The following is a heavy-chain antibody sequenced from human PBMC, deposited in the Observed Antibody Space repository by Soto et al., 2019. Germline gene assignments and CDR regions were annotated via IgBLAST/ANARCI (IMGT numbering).Heavy chain of an antibody. CDR1: GFTFSNYA. Sequence: EVQLLESGGGVVQPGRSLRLSCAASGFTFSNYAMGWVRQSPGKGLEWVSGISASGGSTFYPDSVKGRFTISSDNSNNALYLQMDSLRTEDTAVYYCAKGDSGSPWDGLDVWGQGTTVTVSS. CDR3: AKGDSGSPWDGLDV. J-gene: IGHJ6*02. V-gene: IGHV3-23*01. D-gene: IGHD1-26*01. CDR2: ISASGGST.